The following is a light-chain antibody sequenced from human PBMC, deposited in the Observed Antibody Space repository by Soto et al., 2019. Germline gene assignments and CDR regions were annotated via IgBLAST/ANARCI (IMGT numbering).Light chain of an antibody. V-gene: IGKV3-15*01. CDR2: DAS. J-gene: IGKJ3*01. CDR3: QQYNNWLFT. CDR1: QSVSSN. Sequence: EIVMTQSPATLSVSPGERATLSCRASQSVSSNLAWYQQKPGQAPRLLIYDASARATGIPARFSGSGSGTEFTLTISSLQSEDFASYYCQQYNNWLFTFGPGTKVDIK.